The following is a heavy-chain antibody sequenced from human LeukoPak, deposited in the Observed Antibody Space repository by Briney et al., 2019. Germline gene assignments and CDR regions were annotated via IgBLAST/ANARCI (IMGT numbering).Heavy chain of an antibody. Sequence: PGGSLRLSCAASGFTFSSYGMHWVRQAPGRGREGVAFMRYDGSNKYYADSVKARFTISRDNSKNTMYLQMNSLRGEDTAVYYCAKASAYYYYYYMDVWGKGTTVTVSS. V-gene: IGHV3-30*02. CDR2: MRYDGSNK. CDR1: GFTFSSYG. J-gene: IGHJ6*03. CDR3: AKASAYYYYYYMDV.